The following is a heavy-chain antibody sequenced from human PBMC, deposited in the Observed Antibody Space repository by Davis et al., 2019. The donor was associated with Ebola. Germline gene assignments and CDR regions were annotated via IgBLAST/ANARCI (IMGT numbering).Heavy chain of an antibody. CDR2: IYWDDRK. CDR3: ARWGQQYSLYDV. CDR1: GFSLDTNGVG. J-gene: IGHJ4*02. V-gene: IGHV2-5*02. D-gene: IGHD7-27*01. Sequence: SGPTLVKPTQTLTLSCTLSGFSLDTNGVGVGWIRRPPGKALEWVALIYWDDRKRYSSPLKTSITITKDTSKNDVVLTMTDMDPADTGTYFCARWGQQYSLYDVWGLGTLVIVSS.